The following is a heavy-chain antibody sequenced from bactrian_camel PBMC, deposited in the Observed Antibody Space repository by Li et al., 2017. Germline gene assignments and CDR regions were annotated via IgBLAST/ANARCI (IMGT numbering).Heavy chain of an antibody. J-gene: IGHJ4*01. Sequence: HVQLVESGGGLVQPGGSLRLSCAASGFAFSNYWMFWVRQAPGKGLEWVSLITVDGGITNYAHSVRGRFTISRDNAKDTLYLQMNSLKPEDTAVYYCVKPNPDARGGFDHWGQGTQVTVS. CDR2: ITVDGGIT. D-gene: IGHD1*01. CDR1: GFAFSNYW. CDR3: VKPNPDARGGFDH. V-gene: IGHV3S1*01.